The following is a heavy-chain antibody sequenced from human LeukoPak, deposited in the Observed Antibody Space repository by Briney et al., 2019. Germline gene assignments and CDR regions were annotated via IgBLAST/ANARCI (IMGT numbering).Heavy chain of an antibody. D-gene: IGHD5-24*01. CDR3: ARIKCFEN. V-gene: IGHV3-23*01. Sequence: GGSLRLSCAAPGFTFSSYAMSWVRQAAGKGLEWVSAISGSGGNTYYADSVKGRFTISRDNSKNTLYLQMNSLRAEDTAVYYCARIKCFENLGEGALVTVSS. CDR1: GFTFSSYA. CDR2: ISGSGGNT. J-gene: IGHJ4*02.